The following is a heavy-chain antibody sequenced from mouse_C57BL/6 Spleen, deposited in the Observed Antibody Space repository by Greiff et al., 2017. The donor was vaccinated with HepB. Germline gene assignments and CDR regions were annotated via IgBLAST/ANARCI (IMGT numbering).Heavy chain of an antibody. V-gene: IGHV1-82*01. CDR2: IYPGDGDT. CDR1: GYAFSSSW. CDR3: ARSDDGYSHWYIDV. Sequence: VQLQQSGPELVKPGASVKISCKASGYAFSSSWMNWVKQRPGKGLEWIGRIYPGDGDTNYNGKFKGKATLTADKSSSTAYMQLSSLTSEDSAVYFCARSDDGYSHWYIDVWGTGTTVTVSS. D-gene: IGHD2-3*01. J-gene: IGHJ1*03.